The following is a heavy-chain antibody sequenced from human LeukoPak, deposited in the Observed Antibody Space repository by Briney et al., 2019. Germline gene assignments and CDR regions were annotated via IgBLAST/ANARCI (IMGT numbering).Heavy chain of an antibody. D-gene: IGHD1-14*01. CDR3: AGGYNYYYMDV. CDR2: IYYSGST. J-gene: IGHJ6*03. V-gene: IGHV4-59*01. Sequence: TPSETLSLTCAVYGVSFCGYYWSWLPQPPGKGLEWVGNIYYSGSTYYNLSLKSRVTISVDTSKNQFSLKLSSVTAADTAVYYCAGGYNYYYMDVWGKGTTVTVSS. CDR1: GVSFCGYY.